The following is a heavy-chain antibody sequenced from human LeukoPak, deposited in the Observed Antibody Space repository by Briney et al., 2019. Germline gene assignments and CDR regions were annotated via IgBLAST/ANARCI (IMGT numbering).Heavy chain of an antibody. V-gene: IGHV3-23*01. CDR3: ARVTYGSGTYGAFDY. D-gene: IGHD3-10*01. CDR1: GFTFSSYE. J-gene: IGHJ4*02. CDR2: ISGSGGST. Sequence: QSGGSLRLSCAASGFTFSSYEMNWVRQAPGKGLEWVSAISGSGGSTYYADSVKGRFTISRDNSKNTLYLQMNSLRAEDTAVYYCARVTYGSGTYGAFDYWGQGTLVTVSS.